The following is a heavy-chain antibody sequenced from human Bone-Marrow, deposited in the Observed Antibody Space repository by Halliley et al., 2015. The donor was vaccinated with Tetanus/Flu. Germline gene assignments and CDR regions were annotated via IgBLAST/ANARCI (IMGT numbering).Heavy chain of an antibody. D-gene: IGHD2-21*01. J-gene: IGHJ4*02. Sequence: SLRLSCAASGFSFSGSPIHWVRQPSGKGLEWVGRIKSKVNNYATEYAASVKGRFTVSRDDTKNTAFLQMNSLKTEDTAVYYCVCGGDCFGQWGQGTLVTVSS. V-gene: IGHV3-73*01. CDR2: IKSKVNNYAT. CDR3: VCGGDCFGQ. CDR1: GFSFSGSP.